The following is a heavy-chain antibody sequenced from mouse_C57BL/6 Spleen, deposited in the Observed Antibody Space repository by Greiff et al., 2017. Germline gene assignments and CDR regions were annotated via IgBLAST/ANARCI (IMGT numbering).Heavy chain of an antibody. V-gene: IGHV1-64*01. CDR2: IHPNSGGT. CDR3: ARVAVVSMDY. J-gene: IGHJ4*01. Sequence: VQLQQPGAELVKPGASVKLSCKASGYTFTSYWMHWVKQRPGQGLEWIGMIHPNSGGTNYNEKFKGKATLTVDKSSSTAYMQLSSLTSEDSAVYYCARVAVVSMDYWGQGTSVTVSS. D-gene: IGHD1-1*01. CDR1: GYTFTSYW.